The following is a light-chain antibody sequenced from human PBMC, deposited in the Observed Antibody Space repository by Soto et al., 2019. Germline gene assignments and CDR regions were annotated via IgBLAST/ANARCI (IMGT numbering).Light chain of an antibody. CDR2: DAS. V-gene: IGKV1-5*01. J-gene: IGKJ1*01. Sequence: DIQMTQSPSTLSASVGDRVTITCRASQSISSWLAWYQQKPGKAPKLLIYDASSLESGVPSRFSGSGSGTDCTLTISSLQPDDFATYYCQQYNSYASTFGQGTKVEIK. CDR3: QQYNSYAST. CDR1: QSISSW.